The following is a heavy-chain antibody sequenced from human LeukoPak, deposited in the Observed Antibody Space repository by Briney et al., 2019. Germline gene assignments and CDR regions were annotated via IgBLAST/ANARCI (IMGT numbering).Heavy chain of an antibody. CDR1: GGSISSGDYY. Sequence: SQTLSLTCTVSGGSISSGDYYWSWIRQPPGKGLEWIGYIYYSGSTYYNPSLKSRVTISVDTSKNQFSLRLSSVTAADTAVYYCARAGRPDLYDFWSGVFDPWGQGTLVTVSS. CDR2: IYYSGST. J-gene: IGHJ5*02. CDR3: ARAGRPDLYDFWSGVFDP. D-gene: IGHD3-3*01. V-gene: IGHV4-30-4*08.